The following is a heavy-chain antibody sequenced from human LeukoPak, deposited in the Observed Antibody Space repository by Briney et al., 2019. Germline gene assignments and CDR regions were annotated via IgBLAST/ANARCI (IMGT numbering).Heavy chain of an antibody. V-gene: IGHV1-69*01. CDR1: GGTFSSYA. CDR3: ARGYSYGYDRFNP. CDR2: IIPIFGTA. J-gene: IGHJ5*02. D-gene: IGHD5-18*01. Sequence: ASVKVSCKASGGTFSSYAISWVRQAPGQGLEWMGGIIPIFGTANYAQKFQGRVTITADESTSTAYMELSSLRSEDTAVCYCARGYSYGYDRFNPWGQGTLVTVSS.